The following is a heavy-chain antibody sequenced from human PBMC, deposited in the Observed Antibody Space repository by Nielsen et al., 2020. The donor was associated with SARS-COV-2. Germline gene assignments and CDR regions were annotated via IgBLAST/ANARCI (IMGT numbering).Heavy chain of an antibody. D-gene: IGHD4-17*01. CDR3: ATRTTVTTGCNY. CDR1: GGSISSSSYY. CDR2: INHSGST. Sequence: SETLSLTCTVSGGSISSSSYYWSWIRQPPGKGLEWIGEINHSGSTNYNPSLKSRVTISVDTSKNQFSLKLSSVTAADTAVYYCATRTTVTTGCNYWGQGTLVTVSS. J-gene: IGHJ4*02. V-gene: IGHV4-39*07.